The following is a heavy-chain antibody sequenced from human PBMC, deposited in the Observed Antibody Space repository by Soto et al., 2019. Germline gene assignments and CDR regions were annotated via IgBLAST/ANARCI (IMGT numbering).Heavy chain of an antibody. J-gene: IGHJ4*02. CDR1: GVMFDDYA. D-gene: IGHD3-10*01. V-gene: IGHV3-9*01. CDR2: ISWNSGSI. Sequence: PGGSLRLSCAASGVMFDDYAMHWVRQAPGKGLEWVSGISWNSGSIGYADSVKGRFTISRDNAKNSLYLQMNSLRAEDTALYYCAKDIREGWSGEFRGSDYWGQGTLVTVSS. CDR3: AKDIREGWSGEFRGSDY.